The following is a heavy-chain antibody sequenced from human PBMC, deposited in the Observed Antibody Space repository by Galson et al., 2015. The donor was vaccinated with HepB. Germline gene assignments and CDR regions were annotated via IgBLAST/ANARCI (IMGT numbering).Heavy chain of an antibody. J-gene: IGHJ4*02. V-gene: IGHV1-2*04. CDR1: GYTFTNFY. Sequence: SVKVSCKASGYTFTNFYIHWVRQAPGQGLEWMGWINPNSGGTNYAQKFQAWVTMTRDTPISTAYMELRGLRSDDTAMYYCARGIAYSGSWHGADYWGQGTLVTVSS. CDR3: ARGIAYSGSWHGADY. D-gene: IGHD1-26*01. CDR2: INPNSGGT.